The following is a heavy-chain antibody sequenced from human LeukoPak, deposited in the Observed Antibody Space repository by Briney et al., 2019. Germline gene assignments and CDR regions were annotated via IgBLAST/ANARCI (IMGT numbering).Heavy chain of an antibody. CDR1: GYTFTSYG. D-gene: IGHD3-3*01. Sequence: VASVKVSCKASGYTFTSYGISWVRQAPGQGLEWMGWISAYNGNTNYAQKLQGRVTMTTDTSTSTAYMELRSLRSDDTAVYYCARDGTIPPGPEVNNWFDPWGQGTLVTVSS. V-gene: IGHV1-18*01. CDR2: ISAYNGNT. CDR3: ARDGTIPPGPEVNNWFDP. J-gene: IGHJ5*02.